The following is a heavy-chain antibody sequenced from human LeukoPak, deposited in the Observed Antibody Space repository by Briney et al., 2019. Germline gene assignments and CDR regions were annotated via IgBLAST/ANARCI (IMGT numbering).Heavy chain of an antibody. Sequence: PGGPLRLSCAASGFTFDDYAMHWVRQAPGKGLEWVSGISWNSGSIGYADSVKGRFTISRDNAKNSLYLQMNSLRAEDTALYYCAKDMGLGGYEPDAFDIWGQGTMVTVSS. V-gene: IGHV3-9*01. J-gene: IGHJ3*02. CDR1: GFTFDDYA. D-gene: IGHD5-12*01. CDR3: AKDMGLGGYEPDAFDI. CDR2: ISWNSGSI.